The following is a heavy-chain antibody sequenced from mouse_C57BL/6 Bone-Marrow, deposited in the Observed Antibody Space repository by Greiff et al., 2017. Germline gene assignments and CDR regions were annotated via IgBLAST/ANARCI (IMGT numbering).Heavy chain of an antibody. Sequence: QVQLQQSGAELMKPGASVKLSCKATGYTFTGYWIEWVKQRPGHGLEWIGEILPGSGSTNDNEKFKGKATFTADTSSNTADMQLSSLTTEDSAIYYCARWGYAMDYWGQGTSVTVSS. J-gene: IGHJ4*01. CDR2: ILPGSGST. CDR1: GYTFTGYW. V-gene: IGHV1-9*01. CDR3: ARWGYAMDY.